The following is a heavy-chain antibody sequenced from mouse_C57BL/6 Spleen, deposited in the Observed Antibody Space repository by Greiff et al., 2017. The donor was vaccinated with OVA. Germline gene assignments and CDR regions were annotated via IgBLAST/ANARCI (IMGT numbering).Heavy chain of an antibody. J-gene: IGHJ2*01. CDR3: TRAYYGSSYYFDY. Sequence: EVKLMESGEGLVKPGGSLKLSCAASGFTFSSYAMSWVRQTPEKRLEWVAYISSGGDYIYYADTMKGRFTISRDNARNTLYLQMSSLKSEDTTMYYCTRAYYGSSYYFDYWGQGTTLTVSS. CDR2: ISSGGDYI. V-gene: IGHV5-9-1*02. CDR1: GFTFSSYA. D-gene: IGHD1-1*01.